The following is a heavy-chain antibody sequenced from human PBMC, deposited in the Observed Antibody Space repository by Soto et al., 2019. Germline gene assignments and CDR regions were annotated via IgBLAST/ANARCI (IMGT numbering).Heavy chain of an antibody. CDR1: GYSFTSYW. CDR2: IDPSDSYT. CDR3: ARQDYYDSSGYRHDAFDI. Sequence: GESLKISCKGSGYSFTSYWISWVRQMPGKGLEWMGRIDPSDSYTSYSPSFQGHVTISADKSISTAYLQWSSLKASDTAMYYCARQDYYDSSGYRHDAFDIWGQGTMVTVSS. V-gene: IGHV5-10-1*01. D-gene: IGHD3-22*01. J-gene: IGHJ3*02.